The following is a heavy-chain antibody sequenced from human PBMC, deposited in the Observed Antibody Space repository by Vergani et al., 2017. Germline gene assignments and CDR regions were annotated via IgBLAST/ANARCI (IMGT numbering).Heavy chain of an antibody. Sequence: QVQLVQSGAEVKKPGSSVKVSCKASGGTFSSYAISWVRQAPGQGLERMGGIIPIFGTANYAQKFQGRVTITADESTSTAYMELSSLRSEETAVYYCARDRWDTAMVSGAFDIWGQGTMVTVSS. J-gene: IGHJ3*02. V-gene: IGHV1-69*01. CDR2: IIPIFGTA. D-gene: IGHD5-18*01. CDR3: ARDRWDTAMVSGAFDI. CDR1: GGTFSSYA.